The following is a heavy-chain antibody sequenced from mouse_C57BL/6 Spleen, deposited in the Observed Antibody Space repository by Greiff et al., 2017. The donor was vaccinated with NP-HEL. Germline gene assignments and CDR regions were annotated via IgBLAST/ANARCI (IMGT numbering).Heavy chain of an antibody. CDR2: ISYDGSN. V-gene: IGHV3-6*01. Sequence: EVKVEESGPGLVKPSQSLSLTCSVTGYSITSGYYWNWIRQFPGNKLEWMGYISYDGSNNYNPSLKNRISITRDTSKNQFFLKLNSVTTEDTATYYCARGGAQALYYYAMDYWGQGTSVTVSS. CDR1: GYSITSGYY. J-gene: IGHJ4*01. D-gene: IGHD3-2*02. CDR3: ARGGAQALYYYAMDY.